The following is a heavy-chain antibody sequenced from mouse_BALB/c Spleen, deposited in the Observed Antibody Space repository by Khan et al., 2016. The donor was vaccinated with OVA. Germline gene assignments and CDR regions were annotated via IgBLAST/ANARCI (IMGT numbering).Heavy chain of an antibody. CDR1: GFNIKDYY. Sequence: VQLQQSGAELVRPGALVKLSCKASGFNIKDYYMPWVKQRPEQGLEWIGWIDPENGETVYDPKFQGKASITANTSSNTAYLQLSSLTSEDTAVYYCTRSGYSAWFAYWGQGTPVTVSA. CDR2: IDPENGET. J-gene: IGHJ3*01. CDR3: TRSGYSAWFAY. V-gene: IGHV14-1*02.